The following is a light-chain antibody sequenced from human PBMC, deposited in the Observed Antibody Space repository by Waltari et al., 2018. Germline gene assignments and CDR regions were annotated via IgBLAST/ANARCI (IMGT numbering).Light chain of an antibody. CDR3: QQLYDYPLT. Sequence: DIQLTQSPSFLSASVGDRVTFTCRASQGISTSLAWYQQRPGRVPELLMYSVSTLQTGVPSRFSGSGSGTYFTLTISSLQPEDFATYYCQQLYDYPLTFGGGSKV. CDR1: QGISTS. CDR2: SVS. J-gene: IGKJ4*01. V-gene: IGKV1-9*01.